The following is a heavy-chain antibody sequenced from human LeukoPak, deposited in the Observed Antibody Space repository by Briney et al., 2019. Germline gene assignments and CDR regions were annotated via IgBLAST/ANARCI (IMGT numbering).Heavy chain of an antibody. CDR1: GGSISSSGYY. V-gene: IGHV4-39*07. D-gene: IGHD3-9*01. Sequence: SETLSLTCTVSGGSISSSGYYWGWIRQPPGKGLEWIGSIYYSGSTYYNPSLKSRVTISVDTSKNQFSLNLNSVTAADTAVYYCARLYYDILTGYYRKFDPWGQGTLVTVSS. CDR2: IYYSGST. CDR3: ARLYYDILTGYYRKFDP. J-gene: IGHJ5*02.